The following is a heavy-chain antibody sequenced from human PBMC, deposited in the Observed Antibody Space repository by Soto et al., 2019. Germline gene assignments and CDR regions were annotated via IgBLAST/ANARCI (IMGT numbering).Heavy chain of an antibody. V-gene: IGHV4-4*02. D-gene: IGHD3-22*01. CDR3: ARGGVDYYDSSGYYFSPYYFDY. CDR2: IYHSGSA. CDR1: GQCIKSSVW. Sequence: SETQSLTCIVSGQCIKSSVWWAWVRQSPGKDLEWIGEIYHSGSANYTPSLKSRVTISVDRSKNQFSLKLSSVTAADTAVYYCARGGVDYYDSSGYYFSPYYFDYWGQGTLVTVSS. J-gene: IGHJ4*02.